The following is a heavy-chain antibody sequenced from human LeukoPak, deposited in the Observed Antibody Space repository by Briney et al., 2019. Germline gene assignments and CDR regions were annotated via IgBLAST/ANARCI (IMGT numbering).Heavy chain of an antibody. CDR2: IFPGDSET. V-gene: IGHV5-51*01. D-gene: IGHD2-15*01. CDR3: ARQACSGSSCYPNYYYSMDV. CDR1: GYSFTSYW. Sequence: GESLKISCKVSGYSFTSYWIAWVRQMPGKGLEWVGIIFPGDSETTYSPSFQGQVTFSADKSINTAYLQWSSLKASDTAIYYCARQACSGSSCYPNYYYSMDVWRKGTTVTVSS. J-gene: IGHJ6*03.